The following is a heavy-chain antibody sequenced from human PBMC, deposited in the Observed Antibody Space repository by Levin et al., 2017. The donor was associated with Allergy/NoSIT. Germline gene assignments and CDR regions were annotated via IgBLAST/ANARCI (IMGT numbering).Heavy chain of an antibody. CDR2: INTYNGDT. CDR1: GYIFINYG. J-gene: IGHJ4*02. Sequence: ASVKVSCKASGYIFINYGITWVRQAPGQGLEWMGCINTYNGDTDYAQKFQGRVTMTTDTSTSTGYMELRRLTSDDTAVYFCARDRALTGYYRTYYFDYWGLGTLVTVSS. CDR3: ARDRALTGYYRTYYFDY. V-gene: IGHV1-18*01. D-gene: IGHD3-9*01.